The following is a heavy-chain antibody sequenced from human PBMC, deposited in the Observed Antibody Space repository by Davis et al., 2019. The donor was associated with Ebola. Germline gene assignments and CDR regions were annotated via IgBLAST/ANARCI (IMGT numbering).Heavy chain of an antibody. D-gene: IGHD1-1*01. CDR2: ISWNSGSI. J-gene: IGHJ3*02. V-gene: IGHV3-9*01. CDR1: GFRFDDYA. Sequence: GGSLRLSCVVSGFRFDDYAMHWVRQGPGKGLEWVAGISWNSGSIDYAESVKGRFTISRDNSKNTLYLQMNSLKSEDTAMYYCTSRGLVSATDEAFDIWGQGTVVTVSS. CDR3: TSRGLVSATDEAFDI.